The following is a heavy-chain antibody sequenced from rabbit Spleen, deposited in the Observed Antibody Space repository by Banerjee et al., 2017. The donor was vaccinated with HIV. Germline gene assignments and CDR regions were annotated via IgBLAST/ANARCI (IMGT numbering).Heavy chain of an antibody. CDR3: ARDAAGREDFNL. J-gene: IGHJ4*01. CDR1: GLDFSSSYW. CDR2: IDVVKRGTT. V-gene: IGHV1S45*01. D-gene: IGHD4-2*01. Sequence: QEQLEESGGDLVKPGASLTLTCKASGLDFSSSYWIYWVRQAPGKGLEWIACIDVVKRGTTYYASWAKGRFTTSKTSSTTVTLQMTSLTAADTATYFCARDAAGREDFNLWGPGTLVTVS.